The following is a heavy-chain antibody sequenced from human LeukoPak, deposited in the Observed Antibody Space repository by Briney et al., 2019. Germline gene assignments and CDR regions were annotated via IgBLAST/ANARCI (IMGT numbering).Heavy chain of an antibody. J-gene: IGHJ4*02. CDR1: GGSISSYY. D-gene: IGHD6-19*01. Sequence: SETPSLTCTVSGGSISSYYWSWIRQPPGKGLEWIGYVYYRGSANYNPSLKSRVTISIDTSKNQFSLKLSSVTAADTAVYYCARHGSDWTFDYWGQGALVTVSS. V-gene: IGHV4-59*08. CDR3: ARHGSDWTFDY. CDR2: VYYRGSA.